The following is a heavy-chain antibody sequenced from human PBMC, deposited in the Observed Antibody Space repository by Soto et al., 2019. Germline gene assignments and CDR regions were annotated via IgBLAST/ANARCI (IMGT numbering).Heavy chain of an antibody. Sequence: GGSLRLSCAASGFTFSSYDMSWVRQAPGKGLEWVSAISGSGGSTYYADSVKGRFTISRDNSKNTLYLQMNSLRAEDTAVYYCAKDGLGYCSSTSCPYYYYYMDVWGKGTTVTVSS. J-gene: IGHJ6*03. V-gene: IGHV3-23*01. CDR3: AKDGLGYCSSTSCPYYYYYMDV. D-gene: IGHD2-2*01. CDR2: ISGSGGST. CDR1: GFTFSSYD.